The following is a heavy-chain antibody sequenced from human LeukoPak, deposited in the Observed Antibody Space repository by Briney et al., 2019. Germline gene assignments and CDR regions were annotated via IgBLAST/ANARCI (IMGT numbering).Heavy chain of an antibody. J-gene: IGHJ4*02. CDR2: INPNSGGT. CDR3: ARAWMTTSFDY. Sequence: ASVKVSCKASRYTFPGYYIHWVQQAPGKGLDWMGWINPNSGGTNYAQKFQGRVTMTRDTSISTAYMELSRLRSDDTAVYYCARAWMTTSFDYWGQGTLVTVSS. V-gene: IGHV1-2*02. D-gene: IGHD4-11*01. CDR1: RYTFPGYY.